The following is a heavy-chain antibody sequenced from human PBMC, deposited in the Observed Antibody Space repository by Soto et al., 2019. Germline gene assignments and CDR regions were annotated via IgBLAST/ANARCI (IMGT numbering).Heavy chain of an antibody. Sequence: PSETLSVTCAVSGGSIGSGGYSWTWIRQPPGKGLEWIGYIYHSGSTYYNPSLKSRVTISVDRSKNQFSLKLNSVTAADTAVYYCPRVPDVWGQGTKVTVSS. CDR2: IYHSGST. CDR1: GGSIGSGGYS. V-gene: IGHV4-30-2*01. CDR3: PRVPDV. J-gene: IGHJ6*02.